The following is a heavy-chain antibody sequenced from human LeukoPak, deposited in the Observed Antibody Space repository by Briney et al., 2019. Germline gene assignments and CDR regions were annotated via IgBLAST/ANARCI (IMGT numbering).Heavy chain of an antibody. Sequence: ASVKVSCKASGYTFSSYGINWVRQAPGQGLEWMGWISAYNGHTNYAQKLQDRVTMTTDTSTSTAYMELRSLRSDDTAVYYCARDYTRGQKGFDAFDIWGQGTLVTVSS. CDR1: GYTFSSYG. CDR2: ISAYNGHT. D-gene: IGHD3-16*01. CDR3: ARDYTRGQKGFDAFDI. V-gene: IGHV1-18*01. J-gene: IGHJ3*02.